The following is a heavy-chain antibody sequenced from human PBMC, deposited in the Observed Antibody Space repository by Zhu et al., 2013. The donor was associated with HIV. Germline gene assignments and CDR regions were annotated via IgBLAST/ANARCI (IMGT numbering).Heavy chain of an antibody. CDR2: INPKTGGT. CDR1: GYTFTGYF. D-gene: IGHD2-15*01. Sequence: QVQLVQSGAEMKKPGASVKVSCKASGYTFTGYFIHWVRQAPGQGLEWMGWINPKTGGTTYAQKFQGRVTLSRDTSINTASMELSRLVSDDSAMYYCARDQYCSGASCSSPTGAHGFDVWGRGTMVSVSS. CDR3: ARDQYCSGASCSSPTGAHGFDV. V-gene: IGHV1-2*02. J-gene: IGHJ3*01.